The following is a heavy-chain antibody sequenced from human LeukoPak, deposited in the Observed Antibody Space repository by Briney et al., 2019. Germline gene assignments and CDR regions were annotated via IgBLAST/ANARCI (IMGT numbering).Heavy chain of an antibody. CDR1: GYSISSGYY. CDR2: IYHSGST. V-gene: IGHV4-38-2*02. D-gene: IGHD5-12*01. Sequence: ASETLSLTCTVSGYSISSGYYWGWIRQPPGKGLEWIGSIYHSGSTYYNPSLKSRVTISVDTSKNQFSLKLSSVTAADTAVYYCARDLKREGDIVAPSGDNWFDPWGQGTLVTVSS. CDR3: ARDLKREGDIVAPSGDNWFDP. J-gene: IGHJ5*02.